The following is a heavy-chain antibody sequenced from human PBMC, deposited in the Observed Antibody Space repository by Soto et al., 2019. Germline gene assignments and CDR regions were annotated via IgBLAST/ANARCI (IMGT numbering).Heavy chain of an antibody. V-gene: IGHV3-21*01. J-gene: IGHJ4*02. CDR2: ISSSSSYI. D-gene: IGHD3-10*01. CDR3: ARARYGSGSYFSAPSSY. CDR1: GFTFSSYS. Sequence: GGSLRLSCAASGFTFSSYSMNWVRQAPGKGLEWVSSISSSSSYIYYADSVKGRFTISRDNAKNSLYLQMNSLRAEDTAVYYCARARYGSGSYFSAPSSYWGQGTLVTVSS.